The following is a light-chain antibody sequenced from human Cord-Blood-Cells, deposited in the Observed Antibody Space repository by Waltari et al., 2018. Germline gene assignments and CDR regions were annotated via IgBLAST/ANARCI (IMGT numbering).Light chain of an antibody. CDR1: QSFSSN. Sequence: EIVMTQSPATLSVSPGERAPLSCRASQSFSSNLAWYQQKPGQAPRLLIYGASTRATGIPARFSGSGSGTEFTLTISSLQSEDFAVYYCQQYNNWPLTFGGGTKVEIK. CDR2: GAS. J-gene: IGKJ4*01. CDR3: QQYNNWPLT. V-gene: IGKV3-15*01.